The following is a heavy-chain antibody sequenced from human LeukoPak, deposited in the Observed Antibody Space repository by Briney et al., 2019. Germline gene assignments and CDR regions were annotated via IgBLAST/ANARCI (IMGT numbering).Heavy chain of an antibody. D-gene: IGHD5-24*01. CDR1: GFTFSSYS. Sequence: GGSLRLSCAASGFTFSSYSMNWVRQAPGKGLEWVSSISSSSSYIYYADSVKGRFTISGDNAKNSLDLHLNSLRAEDTAVYYCAREDGYSDSSEFDYWGQGTLVLVSS. CDR2: ISSSSSYI. J-gene: IGHJ4*02. CDR3: AREDGYSDSSEFDY. V-gene: IGHV3-21*01.